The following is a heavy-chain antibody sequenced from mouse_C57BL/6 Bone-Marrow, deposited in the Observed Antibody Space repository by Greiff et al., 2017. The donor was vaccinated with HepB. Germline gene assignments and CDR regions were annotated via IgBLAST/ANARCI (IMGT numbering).Heavy chain of an antibody. CDR3: ARLFYDYDYAMDY. D-gene: IGHD2-4*01. CDR1: GFTFSDYY. CDR2: ISNGGGST. Sequence: EAKLMESGGGLVQPGGSLKLSCAASGFTFSDYYMYWVRQTPEKRLEWVAYISNGGGSTYYPDTVKGRFTISRDNAKNTLYLQMSRLKSEDTAMYYCARLFYDYDYAMDYWGQGTSVTVSS. J-gene: IGHJ4*01. V-gene: IGHV5-12*01.